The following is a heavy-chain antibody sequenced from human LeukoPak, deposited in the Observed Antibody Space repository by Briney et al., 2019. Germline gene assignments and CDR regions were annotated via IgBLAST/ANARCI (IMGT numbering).Heavy chain of an antibody. J-gene: IGHJ5*02. CDR3: ARDNSMHERGWWFDP. V-gene: IGHV1-8*01. D-gene: IGHD1-20*01. CDR1: GYTFTSYD. Sequence: ASVKVSCKASGYTFTSYDINWVRQATGQGLEWMGWMNPNSGNTGYAQKFQGRVTMTRNTSISTAYMELSSLRSDDTVVYYCARDNSMHERGWWFDPWGQGTLVTVSS. CDR2: MNPNSGNT.